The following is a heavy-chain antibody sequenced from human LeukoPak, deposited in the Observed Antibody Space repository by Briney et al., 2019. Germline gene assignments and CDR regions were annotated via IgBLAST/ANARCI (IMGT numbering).Heavy chain of an antibody. Sequence: GGSLRLSCAASGFTFSSYAMSWVRQAPGKGLEWVANIKQDGSEKYYVDSVKGRFTISRDNAKNSLYLQMNSLRAEDTAVYYCARSPSGYEEFDYWGQGTLVTVSS. J-gene: IGHJ4*02. D-gene: IGHD5-12*01. CDR1: GFTFSSYA. V-gene: IGHV3-7*01. CDR2: IKQDGSEK. CDR3: ARSPSGYEEFDY.